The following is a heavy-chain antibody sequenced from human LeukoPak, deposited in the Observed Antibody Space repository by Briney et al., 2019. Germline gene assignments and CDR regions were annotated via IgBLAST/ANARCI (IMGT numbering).Heavy chain of an antibody. V-gene: IGHV1-69*13. CDR2: IIPIFGTA. Sequence: GASVKVSCKASGGTFSSYAISWVRQAPGQGLEWMGGIIPIFGTANYAQKFQGRVTITADESTSTAYMELSSLRSEDTAVYYCARDYGVQGYYYYYMDVWGKGTTVTVSS. J-gene: IGHJ6*03. D-gene: IGHD4-17*01. CDR1: GGTFSSYA. CDR3: ARDYGVQGYYYYYMDV.